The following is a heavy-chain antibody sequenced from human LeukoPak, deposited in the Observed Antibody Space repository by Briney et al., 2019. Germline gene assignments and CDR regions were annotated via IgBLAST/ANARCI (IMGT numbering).Heavy chain of an antibody. D-gene: IGHD2-15*01. J-gene: IGHJ3*02. CDR3: ARVFVLSRRGAFDI. V-gene: IGHV3-74*01. CDR1: GFTFSTFW. Sequence: GGSLRLSCTASGFTFSTFWMYWVRQAPGEGPVWVSRINSDGSSTSYADSVRGRFTISRDNSKNTLYLQMNSLRAEDTAVYYCARVFVLSRRGAFDIWGQGTMVTVSS. CDR2: INSDGSST.